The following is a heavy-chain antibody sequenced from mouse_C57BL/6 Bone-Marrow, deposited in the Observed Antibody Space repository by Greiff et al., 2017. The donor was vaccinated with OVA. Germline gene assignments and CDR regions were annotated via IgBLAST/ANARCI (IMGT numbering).Heavy chain of an antibody. CDR3: TTRYRYYAMDY. CDR1: GFNIKDDY. J-gene: IGHJ4*01. CDR2: IDPENGDT. Sequence: VQLQQSGAELVRPGASVKLSCTASGFNIKDDYMHWVKQRPEQGLEWIGWIDPENGDTEYAPKFQGKATITADTSSNTAYLQLSSLTSEDTAVYYCTTRYRYYAMDYWGQGTSVTVSS. V-gene: IGHV14-4*01. D-gene: IGHD1-1*01.